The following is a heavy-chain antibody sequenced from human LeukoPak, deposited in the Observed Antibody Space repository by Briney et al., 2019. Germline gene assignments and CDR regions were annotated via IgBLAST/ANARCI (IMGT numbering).Heavy chain of an antibody. Sequence: PGGSLRLSCAASGFTFDDYGMSWVRQAPGKGLEWVSGINWNGGSTGYADSVKGRFTISRDNAKNSLYLQMNSLRAEDTALYYCARAADRTLSTVDYYYYGMDVWGQGTTVTVSS. J-gene: IGHJ6*02. V-gene: IGHV3-20*04. CDR3: ARAADRTLSTVDYYYYGMDV. CDR1: GFTFDDYG. D-gene: IGHD1-1*01. CDR2: INWNGGST.